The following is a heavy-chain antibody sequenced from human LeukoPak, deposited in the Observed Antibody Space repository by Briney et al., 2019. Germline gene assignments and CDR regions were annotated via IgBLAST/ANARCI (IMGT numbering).Heavy chain of an antibody. CDR3: AHRPEGGTYSSSSYYFDY. J-gene: IGHJ4*02. CDR2: IYWDDDK. CDR1: GFSLSTSGVA. D-gene: IGHD6-6*01. Sequence: SGPTLVNPTQTLTLTCTFSGFSLSTSGVAVCWIRQPPGKALEWLALIYWDDDKRYSPSLKSRLTITKDTSKNQVVLTMTNMGPVDTATYYCAHRPEGGTYSSSSYYFDYWGQGTLVTVSS. V-gene: IGHV2-5*02.